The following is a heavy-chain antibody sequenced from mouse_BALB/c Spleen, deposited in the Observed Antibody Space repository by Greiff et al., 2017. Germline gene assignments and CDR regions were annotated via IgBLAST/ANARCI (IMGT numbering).Heavy chain of an antibody. V-gene: IGHV5-6-5*01. CDR2: ISSGGST. D-gene: IGHD2-10*01. CDR3: ARVLLYYAMDY. CDR1: GFTFSSYA. J-gene: IGHJ4*01. Sequence: EVQLVESGGGLVKPGGSLKLSCAASGFTFSSYAMSWVRQTPEKRLEWVASISSGGSTYYPDSVKGRFTISRDNARNILYLQMSSLRSEDTAMYYCARVLLYYAMDYWGQGTSVTVAS.